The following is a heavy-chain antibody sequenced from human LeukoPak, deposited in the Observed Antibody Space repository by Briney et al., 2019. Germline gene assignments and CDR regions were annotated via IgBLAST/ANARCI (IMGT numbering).Heavy chain of an antibody. CDR2: INGDGSWT. CDR3: VSFYETY. Sequence: GGSLRLSCAASGNYWTHWVRQAPGKGLVWVSHINGDGSWTTYADSVKGRFTISKDNAKNTVYLQMNNLRAEDTAVYYCVSFYETYWGRGTLVTVSS. CDR1: GNYW. J-gene: IGHJ4*02. V-gene: IGHV3-74*01. D-gene: IGHD2-2*01.